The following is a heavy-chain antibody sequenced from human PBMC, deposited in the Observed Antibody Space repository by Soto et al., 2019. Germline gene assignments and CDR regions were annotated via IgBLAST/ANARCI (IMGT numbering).Heavy chain of an antibody. CDR2: INSDGSST. CDR1: GFTFSSYW. Sequence: GGSLRLSCAASGFTFSSYWMHWVRQAPGKGLVWVSRINSDGSSTSYADSVKGRFTISRDNAKNTLYLQMNSLRAEDTAVYYCARGDVYYDLDYWGQGTLVTVSS. D-gene: IGHD3-22*01. J-gene: IGHJ4*02. CDR3: ARGDVYYDLDY. V-gene: IGHV3-74*01.